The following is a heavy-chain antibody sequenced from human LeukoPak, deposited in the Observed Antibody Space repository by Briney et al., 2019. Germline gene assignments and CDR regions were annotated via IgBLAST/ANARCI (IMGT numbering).Heavy chain of an antibody. CDR1: GGSISSGDYY. CDR2: IYYSGST. Sequence: SQTLSLTCTVSGGSISSGDYYWSWIRQPPGKGLEWIGCIYYSGSTYYNPSLKSRVTISVDTSKNQFSLKLSSVTAADTAVYYCARDNNDEWAAAGHNWFDPWGQGTLVTVSS. D-gene: IGHD6-13*01. CDR3: ARDNNDEWAAAGHNWFDP. V-gene: IGHV4-30-4*08. J-gene: IGHJ5*02.